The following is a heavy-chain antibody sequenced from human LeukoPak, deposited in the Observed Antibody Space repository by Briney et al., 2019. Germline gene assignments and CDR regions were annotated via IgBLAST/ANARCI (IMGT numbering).Heavy chain of an antibody. Sequence: EPGGSLRLSCAASGFTFSAYWMSWVRQAPGKGPEWVANIKQDGSEKYYVDSVKGRFTISRDNAKNSLYLQMNSLRAEDTAVYYCARPYLYYFGSGSFNWGQGTLVTVSS. CDR2: IKQDGSEK. V-gene: IGHV3-7*01. D-gene: IGHD3-10*01. CDR1: GFTFSAYW. J-gene: IGHJ4*02. CDR3: ARPYLYYFGSGSFN.